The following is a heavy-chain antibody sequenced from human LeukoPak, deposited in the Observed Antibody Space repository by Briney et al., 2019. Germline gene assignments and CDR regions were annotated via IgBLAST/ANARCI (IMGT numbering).Heavy chain of an antibody. V-gene: IGHV3-30*18. Sequence: GGSLRLSCAASGFTFSSYGMHWVRQAPGKGLEWVAVTSYDGSNKYYADSVKGRFTISRDNSKNTLYLQMNSLRAEDTAVYYCAKAEDTAMVDYWGQGTLVTVSS. D-gene: IGHD5-18*01. J-gene: IGHJ4*02. CDR1: GFTFSSYG. CDR2: TSYDGSNK. CDR3: AKAEDTAMVDY.